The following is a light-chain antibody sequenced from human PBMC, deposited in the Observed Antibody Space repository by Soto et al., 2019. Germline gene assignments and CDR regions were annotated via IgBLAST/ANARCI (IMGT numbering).Light chain of an antibody. Sequence: EIVMTQSPATLSVSPGERATLSCRASQSVGTNVAWFQQKPGQPPRLLMYGASTWASGIPVRFSGSGSGTDFTLTISSLQSEDFAIYYCQQYNTWTWTFGQGTKVDIK. CDR2: GAS. CDR3: QQYNTWTWT. V-gene: IGKV3-15*01. J-gene: IGKJ1*01. CDR1: QSVGTN.